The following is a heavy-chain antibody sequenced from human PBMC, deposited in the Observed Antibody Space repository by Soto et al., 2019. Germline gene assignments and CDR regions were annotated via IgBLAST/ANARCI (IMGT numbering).Heavy chain of an antibody. V-gene: IGHV3-23*01. Sequence: PGGSLRLSCAASEFTFSTYAMSWVRQAPGKGLEWVSGISGSGGGTYYADSVKGRFTISRDNSKNTVYLQMNSLRAEDTAVYYCAKPHREGYSTVFFHHWGQGTLVTVSS. CDR2: ISGSGGGT. D-gene: IGHD4-4*01. J-gene: IGHJ4*02. CDR3: AKPHREGYSTVFFHH. CDR1: EFTFSTYA.